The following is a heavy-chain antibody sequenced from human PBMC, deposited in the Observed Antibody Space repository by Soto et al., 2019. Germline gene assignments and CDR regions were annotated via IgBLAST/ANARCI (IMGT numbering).Heavy chain of an antibody. CDR1: GFTFSNYA. CDR2: ISGSGATT. Sequence: GGSLRLSCAASGFTFSNYAMSWVRQAPGKGLEWVSGISGSGATTYYADSVKGRFTISRDNSKNTLYLQMSSLRAEDTAVYYCANRRSSGYYHDAFDIWGQGTLVTVSS. V-gene: IGHV3-23*01. D-gene: IGHD3-22*01. CDR3: ANRRSSGYYHDAFDI. J-gene: IGHJ3*02.